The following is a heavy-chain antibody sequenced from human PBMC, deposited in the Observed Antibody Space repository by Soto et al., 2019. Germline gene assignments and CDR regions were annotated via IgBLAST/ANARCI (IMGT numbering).Heavy chain of an antibody. V-gene: IGHV4-59*01. CDR1: GGSISSYY. J-gene: IGHJ4*02. D-gene: IGHD1-26*01. CDR3: ARGLRGSYPFDY. CDR2: IYYSGST. Sequence: QVQLQESGPGLVKPSETLSLTCTVSGGSISSYYWSWIRQPPGKGLEWIGYIYYSGSTNYNPSLKSRVTISVDTSKNQFSLKLSSVTAADTVVYYCARGLRGSYPFDYWGQGTLVTVSS.